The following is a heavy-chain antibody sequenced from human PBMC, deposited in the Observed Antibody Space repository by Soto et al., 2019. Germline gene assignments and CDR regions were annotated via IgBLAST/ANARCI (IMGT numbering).Heavy chain of an antibody. V-gene: IGHV4-4*07. CDR1: GDSINSYY. CDR3: ARELMTYYDFWSGSNPAGMDV. CDR2: IYTSGST. D-gene: IGHD3-3*01. J-gene: IGHJ6*02. Sequence: SETLSLTCTVSGDSINSYYWSWIRQPAGKGLEWIGRIYTSGSTNYNPSLKSRVTMSVDTSKNQFSLKLNSVAAAGTAVYYCARELMTYYDFWSGSNPAGMDVWGQGTTVTVSS.